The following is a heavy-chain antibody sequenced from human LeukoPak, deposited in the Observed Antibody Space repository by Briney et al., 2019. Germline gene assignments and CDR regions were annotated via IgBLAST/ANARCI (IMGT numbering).Heavy chain of an antibody. CDR1: GYSISSGYY. V-gene: IGHV4-38-2*02. Sequence: SETLSLTCTVSGYSISSGYYWGWIRQPPGKGLEWFGSIYHSGSTYYNPSLKSRVTISVDTSKNQFSLKLSSVTAADTAVYYCARRGGLWFGDAYYSYMDVWGKGTTVTISS. CDR2: IYHSGST. J-gene: IGHJ6*03. CDR3: ARRGGLWFGDAYYSYMDV. D-gene: IGHD3-10*01.